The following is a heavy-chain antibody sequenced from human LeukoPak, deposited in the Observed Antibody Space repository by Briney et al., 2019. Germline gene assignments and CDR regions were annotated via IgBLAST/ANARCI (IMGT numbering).Heavy chain of an antibody. J-gene: IGHJ4*02. V-gene: IGHV1-18*01. CDR2: ISAYNGNT. Sequence: ASVKVSCKASGYTFTSYGISWVRQAPGQGREGMGWISAYNGNTNYAQKLQGRVTMTTDTSTSTAYMELRSLRSDDTAVYYCARVKGYKVTADYWGQGTLVTVSS. CDR1: GYTFTSYG. CDR3: ARVKGYKVTADY. D-gene: IGHD1-1*01.